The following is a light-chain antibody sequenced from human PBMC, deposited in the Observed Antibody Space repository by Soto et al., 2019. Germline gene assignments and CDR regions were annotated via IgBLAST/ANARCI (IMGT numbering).Light chain of an antibody. CDR2: DAS. V-gene: IGKV1-5*01. CDR3: HQYNSYWT. J-gene: IGKJ1*01. CDR1: QSISSW. Sequence: DIQRIQSTYSLSASAGDRVTITCRASQSISSWLAWYQQKPGKAPKLLMHDASSLESGVPSRFSGIASGTEFTLTISSLQPDDFATYSCHQYNSYWTFCQG.